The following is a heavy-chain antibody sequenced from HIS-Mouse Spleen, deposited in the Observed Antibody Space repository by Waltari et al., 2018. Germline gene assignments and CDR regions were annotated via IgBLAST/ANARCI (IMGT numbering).Heavy chain of an antibody. Sequence: QLQLQESGPGLVKPSETLSLTCTVSGGSISSSSYYWGWIRQPPGKGLEWIGRIDYGGRTYYNPSPQSRVTLSVDTSKNQFSLKLSSVTAADTAVYYCAREIPYSSSWYDWYFDLWGRGTLVTVSS. J-gene: IGHJ2*01. CDR3: AREIPYSSSWYDWYFDL. CDR1: GGSISSSSYY. V-gene: IGHV4-39*07. CDR2: IDYGGRT. D-gene: IGHD6-13*01.